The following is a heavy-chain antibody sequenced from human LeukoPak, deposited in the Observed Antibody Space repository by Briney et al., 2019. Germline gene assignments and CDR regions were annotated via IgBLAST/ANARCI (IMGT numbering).Heavy chain of an antibody. CDR2: IYYSGHT. J-gene: IGHJ4*02. Sequence: SETLSLTCTVPGASITSSNHYWGWFRQPPGKALEWIGNIYYSGHTSYTPSLKSRVFISVEPSKNQFSLRVTSVSAADTAVYYCAAPSGSTYYSPFDFWGEGTTVSVSS. CDR3: AAPSGSTYYSPFDF. CDR1: GASITSSNHY. V-gene: IGHV4-39*01. D-gene: IGHD1-26*01.